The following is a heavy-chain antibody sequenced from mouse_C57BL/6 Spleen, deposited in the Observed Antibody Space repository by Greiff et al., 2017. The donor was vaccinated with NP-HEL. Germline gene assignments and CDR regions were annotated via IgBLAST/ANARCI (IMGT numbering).Heavy chain of an antibody. J-gene: IGHJ2*01. Sequence: QVQLQQPGAELVKPGASVKLSCKASGYTFTSYGMHWVKQRPGQGLEWIGMIHPNSGSTNYNEKFKSKATLTVDKSSSTAYMQLSSLTSEDSAVYYCARSEYYGRSCFDYWGQGTTLTVSS. D-gene: IGHD1-1*01. CDR3: ARSEYYGRSCFDY. CDR1: GYTFTSYG. CDR2: IHPNSGST. V-gene: IGHV1-64*01.